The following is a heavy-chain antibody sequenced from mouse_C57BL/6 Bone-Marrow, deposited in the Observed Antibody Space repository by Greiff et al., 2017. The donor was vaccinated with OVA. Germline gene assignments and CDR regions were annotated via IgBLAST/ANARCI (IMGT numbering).Heavy chain of an antibody. J-gene: IGHJ3*01. CDR3: TSYYSNPFAY. D-gene: IGHD2-5*01. CDR2: IDPGNGGT. V-gene: IGHV14-4*01. Sequence: EVQLQQSGAELVRPGASVKLSCTASGFNITDDYMHWVKQRPEQGLEWIGWIDPGNGGTEYASKFQGKATMTADTSSNTAYLQLSSLTSEDTAVYYCTSYYSNPFAYWGQGTLVTVSA. CDR1: GFNITDDY.